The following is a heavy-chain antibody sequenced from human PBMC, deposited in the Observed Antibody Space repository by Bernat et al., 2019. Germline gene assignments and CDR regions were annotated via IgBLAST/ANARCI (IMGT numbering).Heavy chain of an antibody. CDR3: AKDYHGDYYYYYMDV. D-gene: IGHD4-17*01. CDR2: IWYDGSNK. CDR1: GFTFSSYG. Sequence: QVQLVESGGGVVQPGRSLRLSCAASGFTFSSYGMHWVRQAPGKGLEWVAVIWYDGSNKYYADSVKGRFTISRDNSKNTLYLQMNSLRAEDTAVYYCAKDYHGDYYYYYMDVWGKGTTVTVSS. J-gene: IGHJ6*03. V-gene: IGHV3-33*06.